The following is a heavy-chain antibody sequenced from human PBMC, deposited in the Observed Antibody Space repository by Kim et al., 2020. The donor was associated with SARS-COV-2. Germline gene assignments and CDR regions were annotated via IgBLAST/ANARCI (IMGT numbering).Heavy chain of an antibody. V-gene: IGHV3-7*01. Sequence: GGSLRLSCEASGFIFSSYWMTWVRQAPGKGLEWVANIRQDGSEIYYVDSVKGRFTISRDNAKNSLYLQMNNLRAEGTAIYYCARGGNSSGWYIGVWGRG. D-gene: IGHD6-19*01. CDR2: IRQDGSEI. CDR1: GFIFSSYW. J-gene: IGHJ4*02. CDR3: ARGGNSSGWYIGV.